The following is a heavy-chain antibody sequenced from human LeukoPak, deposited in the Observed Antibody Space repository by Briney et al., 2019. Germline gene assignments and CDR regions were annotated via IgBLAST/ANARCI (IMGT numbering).Heavy chain of an antibody. CDR3: ARVRVGASLWFDP. D-gene: IGHD1-26*01. J-gene: IGHJ5*02. V-gene: IGHV1-2*02. CDR1: GYTFTGYY. Sequence: ASVKVSCRASGYTFTGYYMHWVRQAPGQGLEWMGWINPNNGGTNYAQKFQGRVTMTRDTSISTAYMELSRLRSDDTAVYYCARVRVGASLWFDPWGQGTLVTVSS. CDR2: INPNNGGT.